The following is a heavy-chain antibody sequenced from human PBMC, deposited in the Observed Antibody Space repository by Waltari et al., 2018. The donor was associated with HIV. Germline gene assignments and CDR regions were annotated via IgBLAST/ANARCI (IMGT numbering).Heavy chain of an antibody. CDR2: IYFTGCT. V-gene: IGHV4-39*01. Sequence: QLQLQESGPGLVKPSETLSLTCTVSGDSVTSSGFYWGWIRQPPGKGLEWIGAIYFTGCTFYHPSLKSRVTISVDTSMNQFSLKLTSVTAADRAVYYCARRHSSWSWFDPWGQGTLVTVSS. CDR3: ARRHSSWSWFDP. J-gene: IGHJ5*02. CDR1: GDSVTSSGFY. D-gene: IGHD6-13*01.